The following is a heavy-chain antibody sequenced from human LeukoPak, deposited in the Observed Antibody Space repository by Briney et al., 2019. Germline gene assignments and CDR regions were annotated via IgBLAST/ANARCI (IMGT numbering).Heavy chain of an antibody. D-gene: IGHD3-10*01. V-gene: IGHV4-59*12. CDR1: GGSISSYY. Sequence: IPSETLSLTCTVSGGSISSYYWSWIRQPPGERLEWIGTIYYSGSTYYNLSLKSRVTISVDTSKNQFSLKLSSVTAADTAVYYCARVRGGITMVRGVNPRFDYWGQGTLVTVSS. CDR3: ARVRGGITMVRGVNPRFDY. CDR2: IYYSGST. J-gene: IGHJ4*02.